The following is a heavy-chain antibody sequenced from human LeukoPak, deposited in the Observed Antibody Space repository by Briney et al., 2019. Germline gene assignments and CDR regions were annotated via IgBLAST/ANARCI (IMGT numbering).Heavy chain of an antibody. CDR1: GDSVSSSSAA. V-gene: IGHV6-1*01. CDR3: ARDQSCGGSCYSGFVWFDP. D-gene: IGHD2-15*01. CDR2: TYYRSKWYN. J-gene: IGHJ5*02. Sequence: SQTLSLTCAISGDSVSSSSAAWNWIRQSPSRGLEWLGRTYYRSKWYNDYAVSVKSRITINPDTSKNQFSLQLNSVTPEDTAVYYCARDQSCGGSCYSGFVWFDPWGQGTLVTVSS.